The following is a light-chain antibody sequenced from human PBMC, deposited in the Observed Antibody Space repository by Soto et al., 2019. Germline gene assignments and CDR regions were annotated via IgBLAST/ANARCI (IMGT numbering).Light chain of an antibody. CDR1: QSISIW. J-gene: IGKJ1*01. V-gene: IGKV1-5*03. CDR3: QQYSTYTPRT. CDR2: KAS. Sequence: DIQMTQSPSTLSASVGDRVTITCRASQSISIWLAWYQQKPGKAPKILIYKASSLESGVPSRFSGSGSGTEFTLTISRLKPDDFATYYCQQYSTYTPRTFGQGTKVDIK.